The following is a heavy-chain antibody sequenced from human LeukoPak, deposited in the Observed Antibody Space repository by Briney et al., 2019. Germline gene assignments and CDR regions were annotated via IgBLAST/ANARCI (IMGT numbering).Heavy chain of an antibody. D-gene: IGHD2-2*01. J-gene: IGHJ6*02. CDR1: GYTFTGYY. Sequence: ASVKVSCKASGYTFTGYYMHWVRQAPGQGPEWMGWINPNSGGTNYGQKFQGRVTMTRDTSISTAYMELSRLRSDDTAVYYCARIYCSSTSCQTNNYYYYGMDVWGQGTTVTVSS. V-gene: IGHV1-2*02. CDR3: ARIYCSSTSCQTNNYYYYGMDV. CDR2: INPNSGGT.